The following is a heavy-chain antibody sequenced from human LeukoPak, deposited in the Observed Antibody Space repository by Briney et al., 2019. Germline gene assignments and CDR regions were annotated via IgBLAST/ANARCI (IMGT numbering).Heavy chain of an antibody. J-gene: IGHJ4*02. D-gene: IGHD3-3*01. CDR2: ISGSGGST. Sequence: PGGSLRLSCAASGFTFSSYAMSWVRQAPGKGLEWVSAISGSGGSTYYADSVKGRFTISRDNSKNTLYLQMNSLRAEDTAVYYCARDREDDFWSGYWFSYYFDYWGQGTLVTVSS. CDR1: GFTFSSYA. CDR3: ARDREDDFWSGYWFSYYFDY. V-gene: IGHV3-23*01.